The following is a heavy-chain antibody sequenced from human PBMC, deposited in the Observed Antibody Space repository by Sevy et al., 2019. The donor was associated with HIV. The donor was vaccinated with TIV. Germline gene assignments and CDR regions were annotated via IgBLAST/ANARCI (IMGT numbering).Heavy chain of an antibody. D-gene: IGHD6-19*01. CDR1: GYTFTSYG. V-gene: IGHV1-18*01. CDR2: ISAYNGNT. J-gene: IGHJ6*02. Sequence: ASVKVSCKASGYTFTSYGISWVRQAPGQGLEWMGWISAYNGNTNYAQKLQGRVTMTTDTSTTTAYMELRSLRSDDTAVSYCARVPAHFIAVADTSGYYGMDVWGQGTTVTVSS. CDR3: ARVPAHFIAVADTSGYYGMDV.